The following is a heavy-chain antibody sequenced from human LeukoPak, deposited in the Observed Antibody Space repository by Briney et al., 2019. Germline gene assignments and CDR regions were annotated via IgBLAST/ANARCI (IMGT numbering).Heavy chain of an antibody. J-gene: IGHJ6*04. CDR3: ARDILWFGERFYGMDV. CDR2: IWNDGSNK. CDR1: GFTFSSYG. Sequence: GGSLRLSCAASGFTFSSYGMHWVRQAPGKGLEWVAVIWNDGSNKYYADSVKGRFTISRDNSKNTLYLQMNSLRAEDTAVYYCARDILWFGERFYGMDVWGKGTTVTVSS. V-gene: IGHV3-33*01. D-gene: IGHD3-10*01.